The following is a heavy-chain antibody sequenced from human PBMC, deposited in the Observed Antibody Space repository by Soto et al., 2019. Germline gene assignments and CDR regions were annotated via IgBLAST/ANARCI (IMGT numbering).Heavy chain of an antibody. CDR3: ARHQEVRGVVVPFHYYGMDV. D-gene: IGHD3-10*01. V-gene: IGHV4-4*02. J-gene: IGHJ6*02. Sequence: SETLSLTCAVSGGSISSSNWWSWVRQPPGKGLEWIGEIYHSGSTNYNPSLKSRVTISVDKSKNQFSLKLSSVTAADTAVYYCARHQEVRGVVVPFHYYGMDVWGQGTTVTVSS. CDR2: IYHSGST. CDR1: GGSISSSNW.